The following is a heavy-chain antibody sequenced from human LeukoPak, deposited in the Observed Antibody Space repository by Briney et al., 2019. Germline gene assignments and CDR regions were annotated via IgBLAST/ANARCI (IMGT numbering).Heavy chain of an antibody. V-gene: IGHV3-23*01. J-gene: IGHJ6*01. CDR3: AKMKGHPLQKYYMDV. CDR1: GFTFSGFA. Sequence: GGSLRLSCAASGFTFSGFAMSWVRRTPGKGLEWVSGISGSGDNTLYAASVKGRFTISRDNSKNTLYLEMNSLRAEDTAIYYCAKMKGHPLQKYYMDVWGARDHGHRLV. CDR2: ISGSGDNT. D-gene: IGHD2/OR15-2a*01.